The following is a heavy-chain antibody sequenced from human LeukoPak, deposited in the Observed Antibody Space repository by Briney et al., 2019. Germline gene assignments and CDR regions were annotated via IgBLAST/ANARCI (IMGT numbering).Heavy chain of an antibody. CDR1: GYTFTGYY. CDR2: INPSGGST. J-gene: IGHJ3*02. D-gene: IGHD6-13*01. Sequence: GASVKVSCKASGYTFTGYYMHWVRQAPGQGLEWMGIINPSGGSTSYAQKFQGRVTMTRDTSTSTVYMELSSLRSEDTAVYYCARIAAAGTWAFDIWGQGTMVTVSS. V-gene: IGHV1-46*03. CDR3: ARIAAAGTWAFDI.